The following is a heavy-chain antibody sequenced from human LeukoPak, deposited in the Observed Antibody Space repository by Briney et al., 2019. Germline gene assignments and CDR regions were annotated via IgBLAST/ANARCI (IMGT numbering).Heavy chain of an antibody. CDR1: GFTFSGYW. V-gene: IGHV3-7*03. D-gene: IGHD3-10*01. J-gene: IGHJ5*02. CDR2: IKQDGSEK. Sequence: GGSLRLSCAASGFTFSGYWMSWVRQAPGKGLEWVANIKQDGSEKYYVDSVKGRFTISRDNAKNSLYLQMNSLRAEDTAVYYCARGIWFGYNWFDPWGQGTLVTVSS. CDR3: ARGIWFGYNWFDP.